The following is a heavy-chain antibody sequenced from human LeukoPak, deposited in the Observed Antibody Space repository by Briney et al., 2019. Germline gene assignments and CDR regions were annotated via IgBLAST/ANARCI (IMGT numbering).Heavy chain of an antibody. CDR1: GDSISSSNYY. J-gene: IGHJ4*02. CDR3: ARRGIAVAGTLYYFDY. CDR2: INHSGST. D-gene: IGHD6-19*01. Sequence: SETLSLTCTVSGDSISSSNYYWSWIRQPPGKGLEWIGEINHSGSTNYNPSLKSRVTISVDTSKNQFSLKLSSVTAADTAVYYCARRGIAVAGTLYYFDYWGQGTLVTVSS. V-gene: IGHV4-39*07.